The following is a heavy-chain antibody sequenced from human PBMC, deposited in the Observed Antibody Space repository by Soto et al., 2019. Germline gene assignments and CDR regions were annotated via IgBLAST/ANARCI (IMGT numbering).Heavy chain of an antibody. V-gene: IGHV4-31*03. J-gene: IGHJ3*02. CDR2: AYYSGST. D-gene: IGHD4-17*01. CDR1: GGSISSGGYY. Sequence: PSETLSLTCTVSGGSISSGGYYWSWIRQHPGKGLEWIGYAYYSGSTYYNPSLKSRVTISVDTSKNQFSLKLSSVTAADTAVYYCARDDYGDYNAFDIWGQGTMVTVSS. CDR3: ARDDYGDYNAFDI.